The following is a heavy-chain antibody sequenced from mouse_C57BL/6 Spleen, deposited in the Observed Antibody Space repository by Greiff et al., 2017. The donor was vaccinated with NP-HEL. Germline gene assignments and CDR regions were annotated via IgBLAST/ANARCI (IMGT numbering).Heavy chain of an antibody. V-gene: IGHV1-31*01. D-gene: IGHD3-2*02. CDR3: ARETAQAPFDY. CDR1: GYSFTGYY. J-gene: IGHJ2*01. Sequence: EVKLEESGPELVKPGASVKISCKASGYSFTGYYMHWVKQSHGNILDWIGYIYPYNGVSSYNQKFKGKATLTVDKSSSTAYMELRSLTSEDSAVYYCARETAQAPFDYWGQGTTLTVSS. CDR2: IYPYNGVS.